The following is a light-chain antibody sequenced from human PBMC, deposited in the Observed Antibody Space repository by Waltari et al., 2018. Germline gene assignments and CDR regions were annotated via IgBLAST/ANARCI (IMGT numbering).Light chain of an antibody. J-gene: IGKJ2*01. CDR1: QSVSSN. V-gene: IGKV3-11*01. Sequence: EIVLTQSPATLSLSPGERATLSCRASQSVSSNLGWYKQQPGLAPRLLIFDASNRATGIPARFSGSGSGTDFTLTISSLEPEDFAVYYCQQRGSWPRTFGQGTKLEIK. CDR3: QQRGSWPRT. CDR2: DAS.